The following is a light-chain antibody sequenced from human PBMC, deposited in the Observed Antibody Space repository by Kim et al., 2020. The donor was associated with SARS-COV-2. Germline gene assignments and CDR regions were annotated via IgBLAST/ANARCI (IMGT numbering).Light chain of an antibody. CDR1: SLRSYY. Sequence: VALGTTVRITCQGDSLRSYYASWYQQKPGQAPVLVSYGKNNRPSGIPDRFSGSSSGNTASLTITGAQAEDEADYYCNSRDSSGNHPFGTGTKVTVL. J-gene: IGLJ1*01. CDR3: NSRDSSGNHP. V-gene: IGLV3-19*01. CDR2: GKN.